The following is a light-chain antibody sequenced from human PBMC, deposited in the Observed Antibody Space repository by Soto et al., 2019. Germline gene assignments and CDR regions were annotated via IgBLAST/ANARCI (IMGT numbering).Light chain of an antibody. CDR2: DNS. V-gene: IGLV1-40*01. Sequence: QSVLTQPPSVSGAPGQRVTISCTGSSSNIGAGYDVHWYQQLPGTAPKLLIYDNSNRPSGVPDRFSGSNSGTSASLAITGLQAEYEADYYCQSYDSSLSGYVFGTGTKLTVL. CDR1: SSNIGAGYD. CDR3: QSYDSSLSGYV. J-gene: IGLJ1*01.